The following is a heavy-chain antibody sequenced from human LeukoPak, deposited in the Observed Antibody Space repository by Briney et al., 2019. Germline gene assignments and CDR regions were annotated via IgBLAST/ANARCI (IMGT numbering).Heavy chain of an antibody. CDR1: GGSISSGSYY. CDR3: ARDFITMVRGVIITDAFDI. J-gene: IGHJ3*02. V-gene: IGHV4-61*02. Sequence: SETLSLTCTVSGGSISSGSYYWSWIRQPAGKGLEWIGRIYTSGSTNYNPSLKSRVTISVDTSKNQFSLKLSSVTAADTAVYYCARDFITMVRGVIITDAFDIWGQGTMVTVSS. CDR2: IYTSGST. D-gene: IGHD3-10*01.